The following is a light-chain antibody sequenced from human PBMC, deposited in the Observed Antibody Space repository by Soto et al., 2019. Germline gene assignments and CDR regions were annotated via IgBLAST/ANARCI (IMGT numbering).Light chain of an antibody. Sequence: ALTQPASVSGFPGQSITISCTGTSKDVGGYNYVSWYQKHPGKAPKLKIYDVNKRPSGVSNRFSGSKSGNTASLTISGIQAEDEADYYCSSYSNTSTLYVFGTGTKVTVL. CDR2: DVN. J-gene: IGLJ1*01. V-gene: IGLV2-14*01. CDR1: SKDVGGYNY. CDR3: SSYSNTSTLYV.